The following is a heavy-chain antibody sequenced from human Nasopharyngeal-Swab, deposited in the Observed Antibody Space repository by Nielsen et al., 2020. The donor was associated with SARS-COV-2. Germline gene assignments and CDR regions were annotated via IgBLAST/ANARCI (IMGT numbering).Heavy chain of an antibody. Sequence: WIRQPPGKGLEWIGEIYHSGSTNYNPSLKSRVTISVDKSKNQFSLKLGSVTAADTAVYYCARGSSDYVPYFDYWGQGTLVTVSS. CDR2: IYHSGST. CDR3: ARGSSDYVPYFDY. D-gene: IGHD4-17*01. V-gene: IGHV4-4*02. J-gene: IGHJ4*02.